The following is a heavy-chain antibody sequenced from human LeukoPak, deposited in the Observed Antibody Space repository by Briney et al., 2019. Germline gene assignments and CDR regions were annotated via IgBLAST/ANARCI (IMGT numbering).Heavy chain of an antibody. CDR2: IYHSGST. Sequence: SETLSLTCAVSGGSISSGGYSWSWIRQPPGKGLEWIGYIYHSGSTYYNPSLKSRVTISVDRSKNQFSLKLSSVTAADTAVYYCARGVPQLFAWLARNWFDPWGQGTLVTVSS. D-gene: IGHD3-9*01. V-gene: IGHV4-30-2*01. J-gene: IGHJ5*02. CDR1: GGSISSGGYS. CDR3: ARGVPQLFAWLARNWFDP.